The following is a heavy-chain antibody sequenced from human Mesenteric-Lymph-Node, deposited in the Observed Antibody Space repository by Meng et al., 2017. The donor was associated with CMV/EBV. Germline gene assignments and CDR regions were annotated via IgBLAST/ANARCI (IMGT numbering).Heavy chain of an antibody. V-gene: IGHV4-59*01. D-gene: IGHD3-10*01. CDR1: GGSISNYY. J-gene: IGHJ5*02. CDR3: ARGDYYYNSGGYGFSPFDP. Sequence: SETLSLTCTVSGGSISNYYWNWIRQPPGKRLEWIGYIYYSGSTNYNPSLKSRVTISVDTSKNQFSLKLSSVTAADTAVYYCARGDYYYNSGGYGFSPFDPWGQGTLVTVSS. CDR2: IYYSGST.